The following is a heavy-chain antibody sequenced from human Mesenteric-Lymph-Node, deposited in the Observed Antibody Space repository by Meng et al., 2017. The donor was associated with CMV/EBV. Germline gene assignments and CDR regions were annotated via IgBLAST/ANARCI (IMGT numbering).Heavy chain of an antibody. V-gene: IGHV3-21*01. CDR3: ARDLSRQQPLGFDY. J-gene: IGHJ4*02. CDR2: ISSISHYI. CDR1: GFTFSSFS. D-gene: IGHD6-6*01. Sequence: LSLTCAASGFTFSSFSMNWVCQAPGKGLEWVSTISSISHYIYYADSVRGRFTISRDNAKNSVYLQMNSLRAEDTAVYYCARDLSRQQPLGFDYWGQGTLVTVSS.